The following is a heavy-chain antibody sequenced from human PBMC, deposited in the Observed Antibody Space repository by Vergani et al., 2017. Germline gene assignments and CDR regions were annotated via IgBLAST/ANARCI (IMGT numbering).Heavy chain of an antibody. CDR3: ATTITIFGVATLWGMDV. J-gene: IGHJ6*02. D-gene: IGHD3-3*01. CDR2: ISGSGGST. CDR1: GFTFSSYA. V-gene: IGHV3-23*01. Sequence: EVQLLESGGGFVQPGGSLRLSCAASGFTFSSYAMSWVRQAPGKGLEWVSAISGSGGSTYYADSVKGRFTISRDKSKNTLYLQMNSLRAEDTAVYYCATTITIFGVATLWGMDVWGQGTTVTVSS.